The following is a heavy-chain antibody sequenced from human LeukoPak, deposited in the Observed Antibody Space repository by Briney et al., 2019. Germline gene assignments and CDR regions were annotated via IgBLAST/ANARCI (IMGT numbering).Heavy chain of an antibody. CDR1: GGSISYYY. CDR3: AREDPQTRVPEGMDV. Sequence: PSETLSLTCTVSGGSISYYYGNWIRQSPGKGLEWIGYVYYSGTTNYNPSLKSRVTISVDTSKNQFSLQLRSVTAADTAVYYCAREDPQTRVPEGMDVWGQGTTVTVSS. V-gene: IGHV4-59*01. CDR2: VYYSGTT. D-gene: IGHD4/OR15-4a*01. J-gene: IGHJ6*02.